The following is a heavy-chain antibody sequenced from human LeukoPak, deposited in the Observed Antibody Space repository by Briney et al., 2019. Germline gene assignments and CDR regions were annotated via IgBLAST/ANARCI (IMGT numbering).Heavy chain of an antibody. D-gene: IGHD2-2*01. CDR3: ARVVVPAVILGPDY. V-gene: IGHV4-30-4*08. CDR1: GGSISSGDYY. J-gene: IGHJ4*02. Sequence: PSQTLSLTCTVSGGSISSGDYYWSWIRQPPGKGLEWIGYIYYSGSTYYNPSLKSRVTISVDTSKNQFSLKLSSVTAADTAVYYCARVVVPAVILGPDYWGQGTLVTVSS. CDR2: IYYSGST.